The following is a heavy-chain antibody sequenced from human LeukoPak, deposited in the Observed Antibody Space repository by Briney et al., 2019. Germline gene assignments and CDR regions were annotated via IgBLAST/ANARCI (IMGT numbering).Heavy chain of an antibody. D-gene: IGHD2-21*02. V-gene: IGHV3-23*01. CDR3: AKGRLGMDV. J-gene: IGHJ6*02. CDR1: GFTFSSYA. CDR2: ISGSGGST. Sequence: PGGSLRLSCAASGFTFSSYAMSWVRQAPGKGLEWVSAISGSGGSTYYADSVKGRFTISRDNAKNTLYLQMNSLGGEDTAVYYCAKGRLGMDVWGQGTTVIVSS.